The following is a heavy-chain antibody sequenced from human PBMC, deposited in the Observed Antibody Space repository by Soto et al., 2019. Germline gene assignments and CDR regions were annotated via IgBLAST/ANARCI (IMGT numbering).Heavy chain of an antibody. CDR2: ISGSGGST. V-gene: IGHV3-23*01. J-gene: IGHJ3*02. CDR1: GFTFSSYA. CDR3: AKQVGYCSGGSCYLDAFDI. Sequence: EVQLLESGGGLVQPGGSLRLSCAASGFTFSSYAMSWVRQAPGKGLEWVSAISGSGGSTYYADSVKGRFTISRDNSKNTLYLQMNSLRAEDTAVYYCAKQVGYCSGGSCYLDAFDIWGQGTMVTVSS. D-gene: IGHD2-15*01.